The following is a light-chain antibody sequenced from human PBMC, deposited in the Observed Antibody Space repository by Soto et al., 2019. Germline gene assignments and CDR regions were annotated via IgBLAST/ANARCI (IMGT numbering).Light chain of an antibody. J-gene: IGLJ2*01. CDR3: QVWDSSSDVV. Sequence: SYELTQPPSVSVAPGKRARITCGGTNIGSKSVHWYQQKPGQAPVLVIYYDSDRPSGIPERFSGSNSGNTATLTISRVEAGDEADYYCQVWDSSSDVVFGGGTQLTVL. CDR1: NIGSKS. V-gene: IGLV3-21*04. CDR2: YDS.